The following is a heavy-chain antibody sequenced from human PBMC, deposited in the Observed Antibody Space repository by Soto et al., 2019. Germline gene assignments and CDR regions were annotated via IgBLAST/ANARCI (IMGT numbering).Heavy chain of an antibody. CDR2: IYYIGST. Sequence: QLQLQESGPGLVKPSETLSLTCTVSGDSITNSNYYWGWFRQPPGKGLEWIASIYYIGSTYYNPSLKGRVTISVDTSNNQFSLNLNSVTASDTAVYYCAGRNSRASVSLNFRELSNYKWIDPWGPGTLVTVSS. CDR1: GDSITNSNYY. V-gene: IGHV4-39*01. J-gene: IGHJ5*02. CDR3: AGRNSRASVSLNFRELSNYKWIDP. D-gene: IGHD3-16*02.